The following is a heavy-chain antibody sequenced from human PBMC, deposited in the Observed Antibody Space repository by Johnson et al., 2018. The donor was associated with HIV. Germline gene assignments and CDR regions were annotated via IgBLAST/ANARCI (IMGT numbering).Heavy chain of an antibody. D-gene: IGHD4-17*01. J-gene: IGHJ3*02. CDR2: ISYDGNNK. V-gene: IGHV3-30*14. CDR3: ARSSPTVTTGGAFDI. Sequence: QVQLVESGGGVVQPGRSLRLSCAASGFTFSSYAMHWVRQAPGKGLEWVAVISYDGNNKYYADSVKGRFTISRDNAKNSLYLQMNSLRAGDTAVYYCARSSPTVTTGGAFDIWGQGTMVTVSS. CDR1: GFTFSSYA.